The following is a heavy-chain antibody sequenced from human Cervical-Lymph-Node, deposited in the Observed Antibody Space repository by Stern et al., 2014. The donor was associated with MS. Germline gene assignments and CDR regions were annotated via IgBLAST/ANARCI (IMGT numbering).Heavy chain of an antibody. CDR3: AHSDESSGYCAN. CDR1: GFSLTTRGVG. CDR2: TYWDDYK. D-gene: IGHD3-22*01. V-gene: IGHV2-5*02. Sequence: QITLKESGPTLVKPTQTLTLTCTFSGFSLTTRGVGVGWIRQPPGEALEWLALTYWDDYKCSRPSLKSSLTITKDTSRNQVVLTMTNTDPIDAATYYCAHSDESSGYCANWGQGTLVTVSS. J-gene: IGHJ4*02.